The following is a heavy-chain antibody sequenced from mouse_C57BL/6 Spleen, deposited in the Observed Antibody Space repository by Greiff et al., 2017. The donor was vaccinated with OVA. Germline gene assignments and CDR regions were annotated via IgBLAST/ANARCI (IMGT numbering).Heavy chain of an antibody. Sequence: QVQLQQPGAELVKPGASVKLSCKASGYTFTSYWMQWVKQRPGQGLEWIGEIDPSDSYTNYNQKFKGKATLTVDTSSSTAYMQLSSLTSEDSAVYYCARRRGIYDGLYYFDYWGQGTTLTVSS. D-gene: IGHD2-3*01. CDR2: IDPSDSYT. CDR3: ARRRGIYDGLYYFDY. CDR1: GYTFTSYW. J-gene: IGHJ2*01. V-gene: IGHV1-50*01.